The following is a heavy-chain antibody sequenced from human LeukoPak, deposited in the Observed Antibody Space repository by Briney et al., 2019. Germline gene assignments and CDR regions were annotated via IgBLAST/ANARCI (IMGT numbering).Heavy chain of an antibody. CDR3: ARDPRAHSYGTGLDY. V-gene: IGHV3-21*01. D-gene: IGHD5-18*01. CDR1: GSTFSSYS. Sequence: GGSLRLSCAASGSTFSSYSMNWVRQAPGKGLEWVSSISSSSNYIYYADSVKGRFTISRDNAKNSLYLQMNSLRAEDTAVYYCARDPRAHSYGTGLDYWGQGTLVTVSS. J-gene: IGHJ4*02. CDR2: ISSSSNYI.